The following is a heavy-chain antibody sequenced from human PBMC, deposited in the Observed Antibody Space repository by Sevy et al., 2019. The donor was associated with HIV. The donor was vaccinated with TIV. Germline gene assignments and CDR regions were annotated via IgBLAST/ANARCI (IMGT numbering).Heavy chain of an antibody. CDR1: GFTFSSYA. D-gene: IGHD3-10*01. CDR2: ISGSGGST. V-gene: IGHV3-23*01. Sequence: GGSLRLSCAASGFTFSSYAMSWVRQAPGKGLEWVSAISGSGGSTYYEDSVKGRFTISRDDCKNTLYLQMNSLRDEDIAVYYCAKDRSGSGSYYNAVVNCFDPWGQGTLVTVSS. J-gene: IGHJ5*02. CDR3: AKDRSGSGSYYNAVVNCFDP.